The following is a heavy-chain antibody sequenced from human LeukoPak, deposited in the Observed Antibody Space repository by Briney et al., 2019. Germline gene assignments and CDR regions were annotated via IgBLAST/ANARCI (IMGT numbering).Heavy chain of an antibody. CDR2: INSDGIST. V-gene: IGHV3-74*01. J-gene: IGHJ4*02. Sequence: GGSLRLSCAASGFTFSSYRMHWVRQAPGKGLVWVSRINSDGISTNYADSVKGRLTISRDNAKNTLYLQMNSLRAEDTAVYYCVRGTYHTHTAMVLFDFWGQGILVTVSS. CDR1: GFTFSSYR. CDR3: VRGTYHTHTAMVLFDF. D-gene: IGHD5-18*01.